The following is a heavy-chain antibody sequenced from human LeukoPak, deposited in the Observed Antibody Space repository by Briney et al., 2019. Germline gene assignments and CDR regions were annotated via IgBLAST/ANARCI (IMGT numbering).Heavy chain of an antibody. CDR2: IYYSGST. Sequence: SETLSLTCTVSGVSISSSNSYWGWIRQPPGKGLEWIGSIYYSGSTYYNPSLKSRVTISVDTSKNQFSLKLSSVTAADTAVYYCARDKGGDAFDIWGQGTMVTVSS. CDR3: ARDKGGDAFDI. CDR1: GVSISSSNSY. V-gene: IGHV4-39*07. J-gene: IGHJ3*02. D-gene: IGHD3-16*01.